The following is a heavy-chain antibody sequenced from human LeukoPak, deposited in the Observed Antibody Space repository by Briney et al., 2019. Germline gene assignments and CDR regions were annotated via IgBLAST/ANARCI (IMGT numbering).Heavy chain of an antibody. Sequence: GGSLRLSCAVAGFTFSSYWMSWVCQAPGKGVEWVANIKQDGSEKYYVDSVKGRFTISRDNAKNSLYLQMNSLRAEDTAVYYCARVSPNTVTTLQYFGYWGQGTLVTVSS. D-gene: IGHD4-17*01. V-gene: IGHV3-7*01. CDR1: GFTFSSYW. CDR3: ARVSPNTVTTLQYFGY. J-gene: IGHJ4*02. CDR2: IKQDGSEK.